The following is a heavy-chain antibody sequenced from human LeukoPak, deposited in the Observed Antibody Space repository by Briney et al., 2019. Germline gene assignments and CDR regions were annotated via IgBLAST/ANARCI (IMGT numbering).Heavy chain of an antibody. D-gene: IGHD6-13*01. CDR2: INSDGSSR. CDR1: GFTFSNYW. J-gene: IGHJ4*02. CDR3: ASASSHRIAAGGDY. Sequence: GGSLRLSCAASGFTFSNYWMHWVRQAPGKGLVWVSRINSDGSSRNYADSVKGRFTISRDNAKNTLYPQMNSLRAEDTAVYYCASASSHRIAAGGDYWGQGTLVTVSS. V-gene: IGHV3-74*01.